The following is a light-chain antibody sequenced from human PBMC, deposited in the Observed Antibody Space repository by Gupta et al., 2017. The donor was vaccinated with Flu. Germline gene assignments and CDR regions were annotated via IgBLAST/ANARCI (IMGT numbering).Light chain of an antibody. CDR1: QSVSSSY. CDR2: GAY. CDR3: QLYGNSPK. Sequence: EIVLTQSPGTLSLSPGETATLSCRASQSVSSSYLVWYQQKRGLAPRLLIYGAYRRATGIPDRFSGSGSEXDFTLTXSRPETEDFAVYYCQLYGNSPKFGXGTKVEIK. V-gene: IGKV3-20*01. J-gene: IGKJ1*01.